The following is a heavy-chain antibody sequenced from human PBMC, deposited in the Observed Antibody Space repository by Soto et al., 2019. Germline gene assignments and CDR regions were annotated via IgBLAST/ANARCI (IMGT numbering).Heavy chain of an antibody. Sequence: EVQLVESGGGLVQPGGSLRLSCAASGFTVSSNYMSWVRQAPGKGLGWVSVIYSDGSTYYADSVKGRLTISRDNFKNTLYLQMNSQRAEDTAVYYCARDLQNRNYGYYYYGMDVWGQGTTVTVSS. CDR2: IYSDGST. CDR1: GFTVSSNY. V-gene: IGHV3-66*01. D-gene: IGHD4-4*01. CDR3: ARDLQNRNYGYYYYGMDV. J-gene: IGHJ6*02.